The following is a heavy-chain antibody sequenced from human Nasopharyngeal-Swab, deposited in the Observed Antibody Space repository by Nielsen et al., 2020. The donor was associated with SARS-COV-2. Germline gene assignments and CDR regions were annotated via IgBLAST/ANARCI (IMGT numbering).Heavy chain of an antibody. CDR2: ISYSGTT. Sequence: GSLRLSCTVSGVSISSYYWSWIRQPPGKGLEWIGYISYSGTTNYNPSLKSRVTISVDTSKNPFSLKLRSVTAADTAVYYCARFYDFWSGYHVDPWGQGTLVTVSS. V-gene: IGHV4-59*13. D-gene: IGHD3-3*01. CDR3: ARFYDFWSGYHVDP. CDR1: GVSISSYY. J-gene: IGHJ5*02.